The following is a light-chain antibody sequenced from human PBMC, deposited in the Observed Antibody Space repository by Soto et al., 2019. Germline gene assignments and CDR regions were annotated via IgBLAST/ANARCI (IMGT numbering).Light chain of an antibody. V-gene: IGKV1-9*01. CDR1: QDINSY. CDR3: QQTRSYPST. J-gene: IGKJ4*01. Sequence: IQLTQSPSSLSASIGDRVTIPCRASQDINSYLAWYQQKPGKAPNLLIYEASILQRGVPSRFSGSNSGTDFTLTISSLQAEDFATYYCQQTRSYPSTFGGGTKVDIK. CDR2: EAS.